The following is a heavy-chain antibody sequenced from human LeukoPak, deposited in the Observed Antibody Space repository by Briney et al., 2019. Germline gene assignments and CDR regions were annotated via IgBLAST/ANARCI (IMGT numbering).Heavy chain of an antibody. CDR3: ASLRYYYGSGSYNWFDP. CDR2: VSAYNGNT. V-gene: IGHV1-18*01. J-gene: IGHJ5*02. D-gene: IGHD3-10*01. CDR1: GYTFTRYG. Sequence: ASVKVSCNACGYTFTRYGITWVRHAPGQGLEWMGWVSAYNGNTNYAQKLQGRVTMTTDTSTMTAYMELRSLRSDDTAVYYCASLRYYYGSGSYNWFDPWGQGTLVTVSS.